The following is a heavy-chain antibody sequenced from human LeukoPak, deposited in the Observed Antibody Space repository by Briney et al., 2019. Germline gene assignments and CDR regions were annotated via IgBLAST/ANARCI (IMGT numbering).Heavy chain of an antibody. CDR3: ATTRAPSNGRVLYYMDV. Sequence: GESLRLSRAASGFTFSSYSMNWVRQAPGKGLEWVSSIISSSSHMYYADSVKGRFTISRDNAKNSLYLQMNSLRAEDTAVYYCATTRAPSNGRVLYYMDVWGKGTTVTVSS. J-gene: IGHJ6*03. V-gene: IGHV3-21*01. CDR2: IISSSSHM. CDR1: GFTFSSYS. D-gene: IGHD1-1*01.